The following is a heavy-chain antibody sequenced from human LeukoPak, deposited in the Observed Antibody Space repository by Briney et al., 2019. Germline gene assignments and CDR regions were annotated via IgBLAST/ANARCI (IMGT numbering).Heavy chain of an antibody. CDR3: AKDRTEDYGDYYFDY. CDR2: ISGSGGST. CDR1: GFTFSSYA. V-gene: IGHV3-23*01. D-gene: IGHD4-17*01. Sequence: GGSLRLSCAASGFTFSSYAMSWVRQAPGKGLEWVSAISGSGGSTYYADSVKGRFTISRDNSKNTLYPQMNSLRAEDTAVYYCAKDRTEDYGDYYFDYWGQGTLVTVSS. J-gene: IGHJ4*02.